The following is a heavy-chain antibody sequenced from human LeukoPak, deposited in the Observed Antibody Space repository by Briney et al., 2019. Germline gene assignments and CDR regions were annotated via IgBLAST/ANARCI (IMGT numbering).Heavy chain of an antibody. D-gene: IGHD5-24*01. CDR2: INPDNGGT. Sequence: ASVKVSCKASGYTFTDYYMHWVRQAPGQGLEWMGWINPDNGGTSYAQKFQGRVTMTRDTSISTAYMELSRLTSDDTAMYYCARPPGRDGYNRNDYWGQGTLVTVSS. CDR1: GYTFTDYY. J-gene: IGHJ4*02. CDR3: ARPPGRDGYNRNDY. V-gene: IGHV1-2*02.